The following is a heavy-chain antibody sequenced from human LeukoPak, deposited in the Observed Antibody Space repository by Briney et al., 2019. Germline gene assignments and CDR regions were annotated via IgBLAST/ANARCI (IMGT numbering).Heavy chain of an antibody. V-gene: IGHV3-48*04. D-gene: IGHD1-20*01. CDR3: AREASNNWNVPANYFDY. CDR1: GFTFSTFS. CDR2: ITSSSSTI. Sequence: PGGSLSLSCAASGFTFSTFSMTWVRQAPGKGLEWVSYITSSSSTIYYADSVKGRFTISRDSAKNSLYLQMNSLRAEDTAVYYCAREASNNWNVPANYFDYWGQGTLVSVSS. J-gene: IGHJ4*02.